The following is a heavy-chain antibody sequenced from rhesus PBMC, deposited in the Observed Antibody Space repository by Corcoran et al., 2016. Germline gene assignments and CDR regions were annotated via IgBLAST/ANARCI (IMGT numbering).Heavy chain of an antibody. CDR2: IITLVGIT. Sequence: QVQLVQSGAEVKKPGASVKVSCKASGFTFGSYAINWVRQAPGQGLGWMGFIITLVGITNDAEKFQGRVTITEDTSTSTAYMELSSLRSEDTAVYYCARGEDDYGYYYSDWGQGVLVTVSS. CDR1: GFTFGSYA. CDR3: ARGEDDYGYYYSD. D-gene: IGHD3-9*01. J-gene: IGHJ4*01. V-gene: IGHV1-198*02.